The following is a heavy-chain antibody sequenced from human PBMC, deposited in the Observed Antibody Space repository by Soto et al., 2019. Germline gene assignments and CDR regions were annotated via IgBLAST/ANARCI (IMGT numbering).Heavy chain of an antibody. CDR3: ARDRRYCSSTSCYSSMDY. CDR2: IYYSGST. V-gene: IGHV4-31*03. Sequence: SETLSLTCTVSGGSISSGGYYWSWIRQHPGMGLEWIGYIYYSGSTYYNPSLKSRVTISVDTSKNQFSLKLSSVTAADTAVYYCARDRRYCSSTSCYSSMDYWGQGTLVTVS. CDR1: GGSISSGGYY. D-gene: IGHD2-2*01. J-gene: IGHJ4*02.